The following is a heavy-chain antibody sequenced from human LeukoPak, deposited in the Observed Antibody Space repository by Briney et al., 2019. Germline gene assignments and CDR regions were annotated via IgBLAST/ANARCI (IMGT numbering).Heavy chain of an antibody. D-gene: IGHD6-13*01. Sequence: GGSLRLSCAASGFTVSSSYMSWVRQAPGKGLEWVSVIYSGGNTYYVDSVKGRFTISRDNSKNTLYLQMNSLRAEDTAVYYCARSLRVAAGALDYWGQGTLVTVSS. J-gene: IGHJ4*02. CDR2: IYSGGNT. CDR3: ARSLRVAAGALDY. CDR1: GFTVSSSY. V-gene: IGHV3-53*01.